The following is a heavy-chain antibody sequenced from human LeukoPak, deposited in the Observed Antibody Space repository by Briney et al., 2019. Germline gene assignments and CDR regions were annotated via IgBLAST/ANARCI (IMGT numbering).Heavy chain of an antibody. V-gene: IGHV3-23*01. CDR2: ISGTGSRT. D-gene: IGHD3-9*01. J-gene: IGHJ6*02. CDR3: AKGLTGYSNYGMDV. CDR1: VFTFSNYS. Sequence: GGSLRLSCAASVFTFSNYSMHWVRQAPGKGLEWVSAISGTGSRTYYADSVKGRFTISRDNSKNTLYLQMKSLRVEHTARYYCAKGLTGYSNYGMDVWGQGTTVTVSS.